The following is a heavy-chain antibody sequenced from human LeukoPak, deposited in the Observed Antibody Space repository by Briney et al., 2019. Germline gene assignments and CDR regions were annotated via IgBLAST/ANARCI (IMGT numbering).Heavy chain of an antibody. Sequence: GGSLRLSCAASGFTFSSYAMSWVRQAPGKGLEWVSAISGSGGSTYYADSVKGRFTISRDNAKNTLYLQMNSLRAEDTAVYYCARDRVTVTSTTDWYFDLWGRGTLVTVSS. D-gene: IGHD4-17*01. CDR2: ISGSGGST. V-gene: IGHV3-23*01. CDR1: GFTFSSYA. J-gene: IGHJ2*01. CDR3: ARDRVTVTSTTDWYFDL.